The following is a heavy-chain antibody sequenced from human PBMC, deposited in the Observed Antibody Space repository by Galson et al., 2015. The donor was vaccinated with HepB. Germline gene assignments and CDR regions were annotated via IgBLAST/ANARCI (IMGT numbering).Heavy chain of an antibody. Sequence: PALVKPTQTLTLTCTFSGFSLSTSGMCVSWIRQPPGKALEWLALIDWDDDKYYSTSLKTRLTIFKDTSKNQVVLTMTNMDPVDTATYYCARSRQWLVKGAYYYGMDVWGQGTTVTVSS. CDR3: ARSRQWLVKGAYYYGMDV. J-gene: IGHJ6*02. V-gene: IGHV2-70*01. CDR1: GFSLSTSGMC. D-gene: IGHD6-19*01. CDR2: IDWDDDK.